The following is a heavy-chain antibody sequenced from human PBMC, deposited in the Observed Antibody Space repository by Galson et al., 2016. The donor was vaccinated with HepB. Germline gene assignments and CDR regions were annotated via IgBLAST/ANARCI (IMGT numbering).Heavy chain of an antibody. Sequence: SLRLSCAASGFTFSSYGMHWVRQAPGKGLEWVAVIGYDGSNEDYADSVKGRFTISRDNSKNPLYLQMNSLRAEDTAVYYCSSLGSLGSFSRGLYWGQGTLVTVSS. CDR3: SSLGSLGSFSRGLY. J-gene: IGHJ4*02. CDR2: IGYDGSNE. V-gene: IGHV3-33*01. D-gene: IGHD3-10*01. CDR1: GFTFSSYG.